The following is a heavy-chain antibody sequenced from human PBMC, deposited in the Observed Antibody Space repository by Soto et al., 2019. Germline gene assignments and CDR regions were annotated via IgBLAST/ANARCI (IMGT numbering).Heavy chain of an antibody. V-gene: IGHV5-10-1*01. CDR1: GYSLTSYW. J-gene: IGHJ4*02. CDR3: ASQGHSGYDYLVDY. Sequence: PGESLKISCKGSGYSLTSYWISWVRQMPGKGLEWMGRIDPSDSYTNYSPSFQGHVTISADKSISTAYLQWSSLKASDTAMYYCASQGHSGYDYLVDYWGQGTLVTVSS. CDR2: IDPSDSYT. D-gene: IGHD5-12*01.